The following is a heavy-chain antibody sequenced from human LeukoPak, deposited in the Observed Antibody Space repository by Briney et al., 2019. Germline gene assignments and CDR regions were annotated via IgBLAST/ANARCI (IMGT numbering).Heavy chain of an antibody. Sequence: SETLSLTCTVSGGSISSSSYYWGWIRQPPGKGLEWIGSIYYSGSTYYNPSLKSRVTISVDTSKNQFSLKLSSVTAADTAVYYCARDSGYSYMFWGQGTLVTVSS. CDR2: IYYSGST. J-gene: IGHJ4*02. V-gene: IGHV4-39*07. CDR3: ARDSGYSYMF. D-gene: IGHD5-18*01. CDR1: GGSISSSSYY.